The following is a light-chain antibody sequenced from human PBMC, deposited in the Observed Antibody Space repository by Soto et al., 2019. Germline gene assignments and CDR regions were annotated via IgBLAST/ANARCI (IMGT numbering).Light chain of an antibody. Sequence: DLQMTQSPSTLSASVGDSVPITCRASQSISNWLAWYQQKPGTAPKVLIYHASTLQSGVPSRFSGRGTGTEFPLTISSLPPDDFATYYCQQYNSYSFGQGTKVDIK. J-gene: IGKJ1*01. V-gene: IGKV1-5*01. CDR2: HAS. CDR1: QSISNW. CDR3: QQYNSYS.